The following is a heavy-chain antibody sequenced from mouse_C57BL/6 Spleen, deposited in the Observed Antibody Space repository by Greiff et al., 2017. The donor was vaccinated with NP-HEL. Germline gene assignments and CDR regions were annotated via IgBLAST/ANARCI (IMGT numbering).Heavy chain of an antibody. CDR1: GFTFSDYY. CDR3: ARRGYGNYYAMDY. J-gene: IGHJ4*01. V-gene: IGHV5-12*01. D-gene: IGHD2-1*01. Sequence: EVKLVESGGGLVQPGGSLKLSCAASGFTFSDYYMYWVRQTPEKRLEWVAYISNGGGSTYYPDTVKGRFTISRDNAENTLYLQMSRLKSEDTAMYYCARRGYGNYYAMDYWGQGTSVTVSS. CDR2: ISNGGGST.